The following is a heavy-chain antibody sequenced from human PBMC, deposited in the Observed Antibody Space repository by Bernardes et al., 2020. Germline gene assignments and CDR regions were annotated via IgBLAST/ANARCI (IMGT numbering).Heavy chain of an antibody. D-gene: IGHD3-16*01. V-gene: IGHV1-69*06. J-gene: IGHJ4*02. CDR1: GGTFSSYA. CDR3: ASTSNRKRLDFDY. CDR2: IIPIFGTA. Sequence: SVKVSCKASGGTFSSYAISWVRQAPGQGLEWMGGIIPIFGTANYAQKFQGRVTITADKSTSTAYMELSSLRSEDTAVYYCASTSNRKRLDFDYWGQGTLVTVSS.